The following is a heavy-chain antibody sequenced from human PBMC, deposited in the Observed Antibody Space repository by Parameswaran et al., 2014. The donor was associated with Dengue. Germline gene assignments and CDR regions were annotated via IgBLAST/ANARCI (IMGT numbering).Heavy chain of an antibody. J-gene: IGHJ2*01. D-gene: IGHD3-22*01. V-gene: IGHV3-64*01. CDR2: IGGNGGST. CDR3: ARGFYYDSSSSNYHSVWYFDL. Sequence: VRQAPGKGLECVSAIGGNGGSTYYANSVKGRFTISRDNSKNTLYLQMGSLRAEDMAVYYCARGFYYDSSSSNYHSVWYFDLWGRGTLVTVSS.